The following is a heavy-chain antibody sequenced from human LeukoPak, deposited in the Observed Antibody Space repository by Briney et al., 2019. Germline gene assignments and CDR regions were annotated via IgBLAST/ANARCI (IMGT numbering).Heavy chain of an antibody. D-gene: IGHD3-16*01. CDR2: ISGSGGST. V-gene: IGHV3-23*01. J-gene: IGHJ4*02. CDR1: GFTFSSYA. Sequence: GGSLRLSCAASGFTFSSYAMSWVRRAPGKGLEWVSAISGSGGSTYYADSVKGRFTISRDNSKNTLYLQMNSLRAEDTAVYYCAKKANDEYYDYVWGSGFDYWGQGTLVTVSS. CDR3: AKKANDEYYDYVWGSGFDY.